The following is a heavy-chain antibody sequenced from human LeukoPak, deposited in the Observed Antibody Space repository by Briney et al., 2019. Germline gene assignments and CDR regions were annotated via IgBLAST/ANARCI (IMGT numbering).Heavy chain of an antibody. CDR1: GYTFTGYY. CDR3: AGRYEGFDY. V-gene: IGHV1-2*02. Sequence: ASVKASCKASGYTFTGYYVHWVRQAPGQGLEWMGWINPNSGGTNYAQKFQGRVTMTRDTSISTAYMELSRLRSDDTAVYYCAGRYEGFDYWGQGTLVTVSS. D-gene: IGHD1-26*01. CDR2: INPNSGGT. J-gene: IGHJ4*02.